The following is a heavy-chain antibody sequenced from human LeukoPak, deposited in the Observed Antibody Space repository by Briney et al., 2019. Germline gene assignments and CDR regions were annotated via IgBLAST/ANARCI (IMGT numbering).Heavy chain of an antibody. D-gene: IGHD4-17*01. J-gene: IGHJ3*02. Sequence: GGSLRLSCAASGFTFDDYGMSWVRQAPGKGLEWVSGINWNAGSTGYADSVKGRFTISRDNAKNSLYLQTNSLRVEDTALYHCARGNYGDSDPCAFDIWGQGTMVTVSS. V-gene: IGHV3-20*01. CDR1: GFTFDDYG. CDR3: ARGNYGDSDPCAFDI. CDR2: INWNAGST.